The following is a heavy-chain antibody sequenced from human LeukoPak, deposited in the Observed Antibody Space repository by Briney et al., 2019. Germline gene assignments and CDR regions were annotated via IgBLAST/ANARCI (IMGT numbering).Heavy chain of an antibody. V-gene: IGHV3-7*01. CDR3: GRFGYVAGVDL. CDR2: INPDGTAT. Sequence: PGGSLRLSCAAPGFSFSDYWMTWVRQPPGAGLEFVANINPDGTATYYADPVKGRFTISRDNAKNLVYLQMNSLRAEDTAVYHCGRFGYVAGVDLWGQGTLVTVSS. J-gene: IGHJ4*02. CDR1: GFSFSDYW. D-gene: IGHD6-19*01.